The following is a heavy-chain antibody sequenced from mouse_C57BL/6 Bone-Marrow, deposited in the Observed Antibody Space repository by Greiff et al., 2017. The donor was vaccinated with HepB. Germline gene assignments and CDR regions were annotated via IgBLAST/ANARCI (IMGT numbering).Heavy chain of an antibody. Sequence: QVQLQQSGAELVRPGTSVKVSCKASGYAFTNYLIEWVKQRPGQGLEWIGVINPGSGGTNYNEKFKGKATLTADKSSSTAYMQLSSLTSEDSAVYFCARWGTGPFAYWGQGTLVTVSA. D-gene: IGHD4-1*01. CDR1: GYAFTNYL. V-gene: IGHV1-54*01. CDR3: ARWGTGPFAY. CDR2: INPGSGGT. J-gene: IGHJ3*01.